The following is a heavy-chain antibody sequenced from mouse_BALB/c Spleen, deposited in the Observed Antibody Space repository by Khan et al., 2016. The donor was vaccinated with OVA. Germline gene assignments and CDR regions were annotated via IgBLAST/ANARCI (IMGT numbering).Heavy chain of an antibody. CDR2: IWGGGSK. J-gene: IGHJ4*01. CDR1: GFSLTDYA. Sequence: QVQLKESGPGLVAPSQSLSITCTVSGFSLTDYAVSWIRQPPGKGLEWLGVIWGGGSKYYNSALKSRLSISKDNSKSQVFLKMNSLQTDDKAMYYCAKDPPYYAMDYWGQGTSVTVSS. CDR3: AKDPPYYAMDY. V-gene: IGHV2-6-5*01.